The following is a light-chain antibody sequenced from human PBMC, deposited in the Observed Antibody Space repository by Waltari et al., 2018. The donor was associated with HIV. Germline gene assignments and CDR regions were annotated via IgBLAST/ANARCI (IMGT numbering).Light chain of an antibody. J-gene: IGLJ2*01. CDR2: QDS. CDR3: QAWDSSVV. CDR1: KLGDKY. V-gene: IGLV3-1*01. Sequence: SYELTQPPSVSVSPGQTASITCSGDKLGDKYACWYQQKPGQSPVLVIYQDSKRPSGIPELFSCSNSGNTATLTISGTQAMDEADYYCQAWDSSVVFGGGTKLTVL.